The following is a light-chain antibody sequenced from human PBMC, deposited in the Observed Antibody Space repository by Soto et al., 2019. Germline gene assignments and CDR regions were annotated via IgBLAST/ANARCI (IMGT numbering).Light chain of an antibody. CDR1: QTVTSSY. Sequence: VLTQSPGSLSLSPGERATVSCRASQTVTSSYLAWYQQRPGQAPQLLIYDAVKRATGIPDRVSGSESGRDYTLTISRLDPEDSAVYYCQQYGDSITFGGGTKVEIK. CDR3: QQYGDSIT. CDR2: DAV. J-gene: IGKJ4*01. V-gene: IGKV3-20*01.